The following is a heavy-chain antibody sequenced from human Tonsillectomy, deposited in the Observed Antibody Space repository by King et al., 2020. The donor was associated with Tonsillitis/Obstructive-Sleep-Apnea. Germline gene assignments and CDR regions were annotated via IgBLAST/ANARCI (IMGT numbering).Heavy chain of an antibody. CDR2: ISSSGSTI. CDR3: AREGGTVVTGDFDY. J-gene: IGHJ4*02. V-gene: IGHV3-48*03. Sequence: VQLVESGGGLEQPGGSLRLSCAASGFTFSSYEMNWVRQAPGKGLEWVSYISSSGSTIYYADSVKGRFTISRDNAKNSLYLQMNSLRAEDTAVYYCAREGGTVVTGDFDYWGQGTLVTVSS. D-gene: IGHD4-23*01. CDR1: GFTFSSYE.